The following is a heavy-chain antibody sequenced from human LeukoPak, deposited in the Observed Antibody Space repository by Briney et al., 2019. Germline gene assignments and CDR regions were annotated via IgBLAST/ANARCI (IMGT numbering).Heavy chain of an antibody. CDR3: ARDLGSPTGYERGMDV. V-gene: IGHV3-23*01. Sequence: GGSLRLSCAASGFTFSSYAMSWVRQAPGKGLEWVSAISGSGGSTYYADSVKGRFTISRDNSKNTLYLQMNSLRAEDTAVYYCARDLGSPTGYERGMDVWGQGTTVTVSS. CDR1: GFTFSSYA. J-gene: IGHJ6*02. D-gene: IGHD2-2*01. CDR2: ISGSGGST.